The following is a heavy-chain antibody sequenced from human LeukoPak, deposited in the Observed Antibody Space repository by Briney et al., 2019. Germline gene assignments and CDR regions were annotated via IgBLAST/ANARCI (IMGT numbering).Heavy chain of an antibody. J-gene: IGHJ6*03. V-gene: IGHV1-18*01. D-gene: IGHD6-13*01. Sequence: EASVKVSCKASGYTFTSYGISWVRQAPGQGLEWMGWISAYNGNTNYAQKLQGRVTTTTDTSTSTAYMELRSLRSDDTAVYYCARDLPIGIAAAGSYYYYMDVWGKGTTVTVSS. CDR1: GYTFTSYG. CDR2: ISAYNGNT. CDR3: ARDLPIGIAAAGSYYYYMDV.